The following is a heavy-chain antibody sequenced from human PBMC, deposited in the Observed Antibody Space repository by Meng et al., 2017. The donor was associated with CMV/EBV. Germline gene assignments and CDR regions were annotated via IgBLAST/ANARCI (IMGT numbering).Heavy chain of an antibody. CDR1: GFTFSSYT. J-gene: IGHJ4*02. V-gene: IGHV3-48*04. D-gene: IGHD2-2*01. CDR3: ARSLFVSNDPFDY. Sequence: GESLKISCAASGFTFSSYTMNWVRQAPGKGLEWVSYISNSGSAKYYADSLRGRFTISRDNAKNSLYLQMNSLRADDTAVYYCARSLFVSNDPFDYWGQGTVVTVSS. CDR2: ISNSGSAK.